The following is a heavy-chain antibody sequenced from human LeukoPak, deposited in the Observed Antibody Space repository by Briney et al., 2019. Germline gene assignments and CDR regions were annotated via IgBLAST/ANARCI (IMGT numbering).Heavy chain of an antibody. V-gene: IGHV4-59*01. Sequence: PSETLSLTCTVSGGSISSYYWSWIRQPPGKGLEWIGYIFYTGSTNYNPSLKSRVAISVLTSKNRFSLKLSSVTAADTAVYYCATLTGGDDAFDIWGQGTMVTVSS. CDR1: GGSISSYY. J-gene: IGHJ3*02. D-gene: IGHD4-23*01. CDR3: ATLTGGDDAFDI. CDR2: IFYTGST.